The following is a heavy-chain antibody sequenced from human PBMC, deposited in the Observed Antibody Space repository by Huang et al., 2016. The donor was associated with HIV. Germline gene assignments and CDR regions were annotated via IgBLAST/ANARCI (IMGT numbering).Heavy chain of an antibody. V-gene: IGHV4-34*01. J-gene: IGHJ4*02. D-gene: IGHD3-10*01. CDR2: INHSRST. CDR3: ARAGRGVISMVRGVINYFDY. CDR1: GGSFNGYY. Sequence: QVHLQQWGAGLLKPSETLSLTCAVYGGSFNGYYWSWIRQPPGTGLEWIGEINHSRSTTYNPSLKSRVTVSVDTSKNQFSLKLGSVTAADTAVYYCARAGRGVISMVRGVINYFDYWGQGTLVTVSS.